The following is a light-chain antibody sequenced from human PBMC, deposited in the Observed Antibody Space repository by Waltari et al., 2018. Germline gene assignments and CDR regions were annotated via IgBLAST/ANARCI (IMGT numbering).Light chain of an antibody. CDR3: TSFTTVDTWV. CDR1: NNDY. J-gene: IGLJ3*02. Sequence: QSALTQPASVSGSPGQSITISCTGINNDYVSWFQQHAGKAPKLMIYQVSFRPSGVSTRVSGSKSGNPASLTISGLQTEDEADYYCTSFTTVDTWVFGGGTKLTVL. CDR2: QVS. V-gene: IGLV2-14*01.